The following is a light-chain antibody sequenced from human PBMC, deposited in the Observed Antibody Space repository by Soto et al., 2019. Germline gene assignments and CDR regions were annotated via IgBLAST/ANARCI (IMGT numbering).Light chain of an antibody. CDR3: QQNYNFPWT. CDR1: QSIASY. V-gene: IGKV1-39*01. J-gene: IGKJ1*01. CDR2: AAS. Sequence: DIQMTQSPSSLSASVGDRVTITCRASQSIASYLNWYQQKPGKAPKILIYAASGLQSGVPSRFSGSGSGTDFTFTISSLQPEDFATYYCQQNYNFPWTFGRGTKVDIK.